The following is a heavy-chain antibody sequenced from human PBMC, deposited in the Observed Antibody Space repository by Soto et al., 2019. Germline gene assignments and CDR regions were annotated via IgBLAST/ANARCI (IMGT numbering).Heavy chain of an antibody. D-gene: IGHD5-18*01. CDR2: IIPILGIA. CDR1: GGTFSSYA. J-gene: IGHJ4*02. Sequence: ASVKVSCKASGGTFSSYAISWVRQAPGQGLEWMGRIIPILGIANYAQKFQGRVTITADKSTSTAYMELSSLRSEDTAVYYCARSQEGGVDTAMVDDFDYWGQGTLVTVSS. CDR3: ARSQEGGVDTAMVDDFDY. V-gene: IGHV1-69*04.